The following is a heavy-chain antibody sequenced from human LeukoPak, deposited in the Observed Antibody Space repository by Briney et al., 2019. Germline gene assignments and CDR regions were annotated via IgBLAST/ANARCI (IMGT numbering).Heavy chain of an antibody. D-gene: IGHD3-10*01. J-gene: IGHJ4*02. V-gene: IGHV4-39*01. CDR2: IYYSGST. Sequence: SETLSLTCTVSGGSISSSSYYWGWIRQPPGKGLEWIGSIYYSGSTYYNPSLKSRVTISVDTSKNQFSLKLSSVTAADTAVYYCARHYMVWFGETIDYWGQGTLVTVSS. CDR1: GGSISSSSYY. CDR3: ARHYMVWFGETIDY.